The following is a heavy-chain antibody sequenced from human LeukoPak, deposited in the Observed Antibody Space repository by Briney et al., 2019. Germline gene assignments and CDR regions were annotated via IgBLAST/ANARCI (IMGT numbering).Heavy chain of an antibody. CDR3: AKVNNHGYNDY. CDR1: GFTFTAYP. V-gene: IGHV3-23*01. Sequence: PGGSQRLSCATSGFTFTAYPMAWVRQAPGKGLEWVSSISGSGGRSDYAESVRGRFTISSDSSSNTLYLQMDSLRGDDTAVYYCAKVNNHGYNDYWGQGTLVTVS. J-gene: IGHJ4*02. D-gene: IGHD5-18*01. CDR2: ISGSGGRS.